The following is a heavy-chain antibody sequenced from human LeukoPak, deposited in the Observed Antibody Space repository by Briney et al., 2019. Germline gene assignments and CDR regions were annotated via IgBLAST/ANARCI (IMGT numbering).Heavy chain of an antibody. V-gene: IGHV1-69*05. D-gene: IGHD6-25*01. CDR2: IIPIFGTA. J-gene: IGHJ5*02. CDR3: AIIPRGYFNWFDP. CDR1: GGTFSSYA. Sequence: GASVKVSCKASGGTFSSYAISWVRQAPGQGLEWMGRIIPIFGTANYAQKFQGRVTITTDESTSTAYMELSSLRSEDTAVYYCAIIPRGYFNWFDPWGQGTLVTVSS.